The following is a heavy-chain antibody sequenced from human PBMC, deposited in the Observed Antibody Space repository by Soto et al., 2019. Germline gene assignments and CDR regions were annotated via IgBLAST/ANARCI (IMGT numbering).Heavy chain of an antibody. V-gene: IGHV4-39*01. Sequence: SETLSLTCTVSGGSISSSSYYWGWIRQPPGKGLEWIGNVYYGGSTYYNPSLKSRVTISVETSKSQFSLKLSSVTAADTAVYYCAGGDYYHSSGYYFSYYTTDFSCQGTTVSVSS. CDR3: AGGDYYHSSGYYFSYYTTDF. D-gene: IGHD3-22*01. CDR1: GGSISSSSYY. J-gene: IGHJ6*02. CDR2: VYYGGST.